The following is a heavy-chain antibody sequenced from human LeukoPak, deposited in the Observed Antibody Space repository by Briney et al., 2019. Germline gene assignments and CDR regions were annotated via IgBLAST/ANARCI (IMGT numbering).Heavy chain of an antibody. CDR1: GFTFSSYA. J-gene: IGHJ4*02. D-gene: IGHD3-9*01. CDR3: ATSDTLTGYYMGVMFY. Sequence: PGGSLRLSCTASGFTFSSYAMSWGRQAPGKGLEWVSAITGSGSSTYYADSVKGRFTISRDNFKNTLYLQMNSLRAEDTAVYYCATSDTLTGYYMGVMFYWGQGTLVTVSS. CDR2: ITGSGSST. V-gene: IGHV3-23*01.